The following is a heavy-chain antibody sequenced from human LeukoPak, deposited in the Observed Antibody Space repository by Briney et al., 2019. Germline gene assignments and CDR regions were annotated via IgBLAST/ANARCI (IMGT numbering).Heavy chain of an antibody. V-gene: IGHV3-21*01. Sequence: GGSLRLSCAASGFTFSSYSMNWVRQAPGKGLEWVSSISSSSSYIYYADSVKGRFTISRGNAKNSLYLQMNSLRAEDTAVYYCARGGRGYSYGPYYFDYWGQGTLVTVSS. CDR1: GFTFSSYS. CDR3: ARGGRGYSYGPYYFDY. D-gene: IGHD5-18*01. J-gene: IGHJ4*02. CDR2: ISSSSSYI.